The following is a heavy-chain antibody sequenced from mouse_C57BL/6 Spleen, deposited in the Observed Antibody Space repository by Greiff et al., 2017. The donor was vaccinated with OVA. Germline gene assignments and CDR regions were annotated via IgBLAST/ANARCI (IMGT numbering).Heavy chain of an antibody. D-gene: IGHD1-1*01. Sequence: QVQLKESGPELVKPGASVKLSCKASGYTFTSYDINWVKQRPGQGLEWIGWIYPRDGSNKYNEKFKGKATLTVDTSSSTAYMELHSLTSEDSAVYFCARGLLLRPAWFAYWGQGTLVTVSA. CDR3: ARGLLLRPAWFAY. J-gene: IGHJ3*01. CDR2: IYPRDGSN. V-gene: IGHV1-85*01. CDR1: GYTFTSYD.